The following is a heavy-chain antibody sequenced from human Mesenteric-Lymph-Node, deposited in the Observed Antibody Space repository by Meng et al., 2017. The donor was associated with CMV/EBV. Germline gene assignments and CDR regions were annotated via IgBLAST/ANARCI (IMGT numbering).Heavy chain of an antibody. CDR1: GFTFSYAW. CDR3: TADNRGYCSSTSCDQPVDY. J-gene: IGHJ4*02. D-gene: IGHD2-2*01. V-gene: IGHV3-15*01. Sequence: GGSLTLSCAASGFTFSYAWMSWVRQAPGKGLEWVGRIKSKADGGTTDYAGPEKGRFTISRDDSKNTLYLQMNSLKTEDTAVYYCTADNRGYCSSTSCDQPVDYWGQGTLVTVSS. CDR2: IKSKADGGTT.